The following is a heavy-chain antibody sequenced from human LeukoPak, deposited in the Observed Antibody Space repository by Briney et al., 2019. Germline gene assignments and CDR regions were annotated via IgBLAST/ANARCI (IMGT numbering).Heavy chain of an antibody. CDR2: ISGSGGST. D-gene: IGHD6-13*01. Sequence: PGGSLRLSCATSGFTFSSYGMHWVRQAPGKGLEWVSAISGSGGSTYYADSVKGRFTISRDNSKNTLYLQMNSLRAEDTAVYYCAKVRTSIYSSSWYVLDYWGQGTLVTVSS. V-gene: IGHV3-23*01. J-gene: IGHJ4*02. CDR1: GFTFSSYG. CDR3: AKVRTSIYSSSWYVLDY.